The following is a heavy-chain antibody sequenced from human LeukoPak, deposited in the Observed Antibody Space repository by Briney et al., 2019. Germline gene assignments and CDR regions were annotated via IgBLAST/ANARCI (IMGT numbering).Heavy chain of an antibody. J-gene: IGHJ4*02. D-gene: IGHD3-22*01. CDR3: ARTCYYDSSGPVTDY. Sequence: ASVKVSCTASGYTFTGYYMHWVRQAPRQGLEWVGWINPNSGGTNYAQKFQGRVTRTRDTSISTAYMALSRLRSDERAVYYCARTCYYDSSGPVTDYWGQGNLVPVSS. CDR2: INPNSGGT. CDR1: GYTFTGYY. V-gene: IGHV1-2*02.